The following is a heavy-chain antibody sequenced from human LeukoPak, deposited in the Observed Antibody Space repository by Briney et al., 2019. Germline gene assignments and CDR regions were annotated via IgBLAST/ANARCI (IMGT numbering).Heavy chain of an antibody. CDR1: GFTFSSYA. CDR3: AKDGGGYYPSYYYYMDV. Sequence: GGSLRLSCVASGFTFSSYAMHWVRQAPGKGLEWVAVISYDGSNKYYADSVKGRFTISRDNSKNTLYLQMNSLRAEDTAVYYCAKDGGGYYPSYYYYMDVWGKGTTVTISS. CDR2: ISYDGSNK. V-gene: IGHV3-30*04. J-gene: IGHJ6*03. D-gene: IGHD3-22*01.